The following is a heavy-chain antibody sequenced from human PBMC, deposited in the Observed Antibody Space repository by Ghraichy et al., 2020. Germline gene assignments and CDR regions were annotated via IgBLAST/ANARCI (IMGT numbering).Heavy chain of an antibody. V-gene: IGHV3-73*01. CDR2: IKTKPNNYAT. J-gene: IGHJ4*02. Sequence: KVSCAASGFTFSGSAIHWVRQTSGKGLEWIGRIKTKPNNYATAYAESVKGRFTIFRDDSKNTAFLQMNSLKSEDTAVYYCASIALTGLRWGQGTLVTVSS. D-gene: IGHD6-19*01. CDR3: ASIALTGLR. CDR1: GFTFSGSA.